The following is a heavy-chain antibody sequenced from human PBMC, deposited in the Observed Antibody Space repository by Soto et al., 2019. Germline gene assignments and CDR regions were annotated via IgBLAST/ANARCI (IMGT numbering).Heavy chain of an antibody. CDR2: IYYSGST. D-gene: IGHD3-3*01. CDR3: ARVGTIFGVGNWFDP. Sequence: QVQLQESGPGLVKPSQTLSLTCTVSGGSISSGDYYWSWIRQPPGKGLEVIGYIYYSGSTYYNPSLKSRVTISVDTSKNQFSLKLSSVTAADTAVYYCARVGTIFGVGNWFDPWGQGTLVTVSS. V-gene: IGHV4-30-4*01. J-gene: IGHJ5*02. CDR1: GGSISSGDYY.